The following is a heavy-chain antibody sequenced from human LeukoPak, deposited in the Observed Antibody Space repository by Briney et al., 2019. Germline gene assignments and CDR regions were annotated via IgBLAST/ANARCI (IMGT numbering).Heavy chain of an antibody. D-gene: IGHD5-12*01. CDR1: GYTFTGYY. Sequence: GASVKVSCKASGYTFTGYYMHWVRQAPGQGLEWMGWINPNSGGANYAQKFQGRVTMTRDTSISTAYMEVSRLTSDDTAVFYCAREGSGYPYWGQGTLATVSS. CDR2: INPNSGGA. J-gene: IGHJ4*02. V-gene: IGHV1-2*02. CDR3: AREGSGYPY.